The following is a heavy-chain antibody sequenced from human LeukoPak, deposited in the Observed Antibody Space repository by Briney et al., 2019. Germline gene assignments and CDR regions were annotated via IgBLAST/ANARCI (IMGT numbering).Heavy chain of an antibody. D-gene: IGHD6-13*01. CDR1: GFTFDDYA. Sequence: GGSLRLSCAASGFTFDDYAMHWVRQARGKGLEWVSGISWNSGSIGYADSVKGRFTISRDNAKNSLYLQMNSLRAEDMALYYCAKDRYSSSWYAFDIWGQGTMVTVSS. CDR2: ISWNSGSI. CDR3: AKDRYSSSWYAFDI. J-gene: IGHJ3*02. V-gene: IGHV3-9*03.